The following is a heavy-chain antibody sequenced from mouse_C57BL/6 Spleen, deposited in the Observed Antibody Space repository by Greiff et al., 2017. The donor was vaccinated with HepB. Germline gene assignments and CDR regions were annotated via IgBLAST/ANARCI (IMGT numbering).Heavy chain of an antibody. Sequence: QVQLKESGAELARPGASVKLSCKASGYTFTSYGISWVKQRTGQGLEWIGEIYPRSGNTYYNEKFKGKATLTADKSSSTAYTELRSLTSEDSAVYFCAREDYGSSGRAMDYWGQGTSVTVSS. CDR1: GYTFTSYG. CDR3: AREDYGSSGRAMDY. J-gene: IGHJ4*01. CDR2: IYPRSGNT. V-gene: IGHV1-81*01. D-gene: IGHD1-1*01.